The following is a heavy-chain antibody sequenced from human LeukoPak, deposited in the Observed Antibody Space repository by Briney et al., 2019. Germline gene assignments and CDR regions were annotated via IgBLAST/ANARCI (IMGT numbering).Heavy chain of an antibody. V-gene: IGHV4-59*11. J-gene: IGHJ4*02. CDR3: ARVDSSGYYTFFDY. D-gene: IGHD3-22*01. CDR2: IYNSGSP. CDR1: GGSISSHN. Sequence: SETLSLTCTVSGGSISSHNWNWVRQPPGKGLEWMGDIYNSGSPNYNPSLKSRVTISVDTSMNQFSLKLSSVTAADTAVYYCARVDSSGYYTFFDYWGQGTLVTVSS.